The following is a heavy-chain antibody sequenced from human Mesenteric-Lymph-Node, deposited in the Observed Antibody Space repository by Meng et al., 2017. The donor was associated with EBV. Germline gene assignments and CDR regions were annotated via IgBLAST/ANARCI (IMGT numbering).Heavy chain of an antibody. CDR3: AIGYSSGWCVY. Sequence: LHLRVSGPGLVQPSVTLSLTCSVSGGSITSDYYYWGWIRQPPGKGLEWIGSMYYSGITYYNSSLKSRVTISADTSKNQFSLKLSSVTAADTAVYYCAIGYSSGWCVYWGQGTLVTASS. CDR2: MYYSGIT. V-gene: IGHV4-39*07. J-gene: IGHJ4*02. D-gene: IGHD6-19*01. CDR1: GGSITSDYYY.